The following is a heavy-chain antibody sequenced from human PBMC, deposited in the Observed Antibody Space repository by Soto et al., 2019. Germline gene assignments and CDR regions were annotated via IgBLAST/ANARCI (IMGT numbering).Heavy chain of an antibody. Sequence: GGSLRLSCVASGFTFSSYALNWVRQAPGRGLEWVSAISGSGGTTYYADSVKGRFTISRDNSKKTLYLQMSSLRADDTAVYFCTKALYCSSTSCYSGGDSFHVWGQGTMVTVSS. CDR2: ISGSGGTT. CDR1: GFTFSSYA. CDR3: TKALYCSSTSCYSGGDSFHV. J-gene: IGHJ3*01. D-gene: IGHD2-2*01. V-gene: IGHV3-23*01.